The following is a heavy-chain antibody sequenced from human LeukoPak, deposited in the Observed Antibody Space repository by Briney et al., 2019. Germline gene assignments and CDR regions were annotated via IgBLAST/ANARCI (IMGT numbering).Heavy chain of an antibody. Sequence: ASVKVSCKASGYTFTSYYMHWVRQAPGQGLEWMGIINPSGGSTSYAQKFQGRVTMTRDTSTSTVYMELSSLRSEDTAVYYCARRGSIGLWFGELGITHDAFDIWGQGTMVTVSS. CDR2: INPSGGST. V-gene: IGHV1-46*01. CDR3: ARRGSIGLWFGELGITHDAFDI. CDR1: GYTFTSYY. J-gene: IGHJ3*02. D-gene: IGHD3-10*01.